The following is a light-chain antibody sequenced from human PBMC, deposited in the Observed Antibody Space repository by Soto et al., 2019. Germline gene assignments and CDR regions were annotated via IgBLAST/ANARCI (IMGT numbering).Light chain of an antibody. Sequence: DIQMTQSPSSLSASVGDRVTISCRASQVIKNFVAWYQQKPGQTPKLLIYAASTLQSGVPSRFSGTVSGTDFALTISSLQPEDVATYYCQKYSSAPLTFGQGTKV. CDR2: AAS. CDR1: QVIKNF. CDR3: QKYSSAPLT. J-gene: IGKJ1*01. V-gene: IGKV1-27*01.